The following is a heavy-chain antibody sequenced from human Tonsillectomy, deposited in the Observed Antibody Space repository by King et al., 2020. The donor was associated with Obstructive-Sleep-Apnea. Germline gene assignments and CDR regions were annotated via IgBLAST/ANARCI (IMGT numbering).Heavy chain of an antibody. CDR3: ARCKTYCSSTSCYAYFDY. CDR2: IYYSGST. J-gene: IGHJ4*02. V-gene: IGHV4-59*01. Sequence: VQLQESGPGLVKPSETLSLTCTVSGGSISSYYWSWIRQPPGKGLEWIGYIYYSGSTNYNPSLKSRVTISVDTSKNQFSLKLSSVTAADTAVYYCARCKTYCSSTSCYAYFDYWGQGTLVTVSS. CDR1: GGSISSYY. D-gene: IGHD2-2*01.